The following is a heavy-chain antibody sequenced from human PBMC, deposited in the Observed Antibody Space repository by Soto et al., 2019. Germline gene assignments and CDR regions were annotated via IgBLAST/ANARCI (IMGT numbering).Heavy chain of an antibody. CDR3: ARAAVVAATRFDP. D-gene: IGHD2-15*01. V-gene: IGHV4-30-2*05. CDR1: GGSISSGGYS. Sequence: ASETLSLTCAVSGGSISSGGYSWSWIRQPPGKGLEWIGYIYYSGSTYYNPSLKSRVTISVDTSKNQFSLKLSSVTAADTAVYYCARAAVVAATRFDPWGQGTLVTVSS. J-gene: IGHJ5*02. CDR2: IYYSGST.